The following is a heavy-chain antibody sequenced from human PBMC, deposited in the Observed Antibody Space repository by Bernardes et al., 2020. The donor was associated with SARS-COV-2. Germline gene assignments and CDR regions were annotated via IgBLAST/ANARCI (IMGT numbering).Heavy chain of an antibody. CDR3: ASRHSSFAFYGLDV. CDR1: GYTFTDLY. D-gene: IGHD6-19*01. CDR2: INPKSGGT. V-gene: IGHV1-2*02. Sequence: ASVKVSCKTSGYTFTDLYIHWLRQAPGQRLEWMGWINPKSGGTNYAQKFQGRVTMTRDTSRSTVYMELNWLRVDDTAIYYCASRHSSFAFYGLDVWGQGTTVIVSS. J-gene: IGHJ6*02.